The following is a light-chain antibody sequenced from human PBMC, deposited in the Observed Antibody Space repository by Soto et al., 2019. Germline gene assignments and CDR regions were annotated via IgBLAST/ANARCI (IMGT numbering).Light chain of an antibody. V-gene: IGKV1-5*03. CDR1: QSISCW. J-gene: IGKJ1*01. CDR2: KAY. Sequence: DIQMTQSPSTLSASVGDRVTITCRASQSISCWLASYPQNPGKAPMLLIYKAYSLESGVPSRFSGSGSGPEFTLTIISLEPDNFSTCYSQLYDTFGQGTKVAIK. CDR3: QLYDT.